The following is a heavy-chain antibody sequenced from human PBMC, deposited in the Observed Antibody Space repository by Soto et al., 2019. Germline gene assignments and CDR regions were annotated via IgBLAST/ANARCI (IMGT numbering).Heavy chain of an antibody. CDR1: GFTFSSYS. CDR2: ISSSSSYI. D-gene: IGHD6-13*01. J-gene: IGHJ4*02. V-gene: IGHV3-21*01. Sequence: GGSLRLSCAASGFTFSSYSMNWVRQAPGKGLEWVSSISSSSSYIYYADSVKGRFTISRDNAKNSLYLQMNSLRAEDTAVYYCAREEQQLTSGDYWGQGTLVTVSS. CDR3: AREEQQLTSGDY.